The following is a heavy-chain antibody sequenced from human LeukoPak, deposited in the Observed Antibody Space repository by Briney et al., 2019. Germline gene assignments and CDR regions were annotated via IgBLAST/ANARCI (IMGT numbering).Heavy chain of an antibody. CDR3: AKDGGYCSSNTCFQPFDY. CDR1: GFTFSSYA. Sequence: GGSLRLSCAASGFTFSSYAMSWVRQAPGKGLEWVSVISGSSGSTYYADSVKGRFTISRDNSKNTLYLQMNSLRAEDTAVYYCAKDGGYCSSNTCFQPFDYWGQGTLVTVSS. D-gene: IGHD2-2*01. J-gene: IGHJ4*02. V-gene: IGHV3-23*01. CDR2: ISGSSGST.